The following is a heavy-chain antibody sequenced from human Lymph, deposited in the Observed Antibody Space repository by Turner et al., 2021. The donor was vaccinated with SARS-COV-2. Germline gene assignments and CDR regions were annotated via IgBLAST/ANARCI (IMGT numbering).Heavy chain of an antibody. CDR3: AKGSQGGWLFTYYFDY. J-gene: IGHJ4*02. Sequence: VQLLESGAGLVQPGCFLRLFCASSVFTFNSYAMSWVRQAPGKGLEWVSAISVSGGSTYYADSVKGRFTISRDNSKNTLYLQMNSLRAEDTAVYYCAKGSQGGWLFTYYFDYWGQGTLVTVSS. V-gene: IGHV3-23*01. CDR1: VFTFNSYA. CDR2: ISVSGGST. D-gene: IGHD3-22*01.